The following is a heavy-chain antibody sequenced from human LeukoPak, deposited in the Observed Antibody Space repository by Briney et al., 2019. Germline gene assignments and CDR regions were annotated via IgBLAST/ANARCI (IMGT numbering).Heavy chain of an antibody. CDR1: GFTFSSYA. CDR3: AREPPTTRFDY. D-gene: IGHD5-12*01. CDR2: ISYDGSNK. V-gene: IGHV3-30-3*01. J-gene: IGHJ4*02. Sequence: GRSLRLSCAASGFTFSSYAMHWVRQAPGKGLEWVAVISYDGSNKYYADSVKGRFTISRDNAKNSLYLQMNSLRVEDTAVYYCAREPPTTRFDYWGQGTLVTVSS.